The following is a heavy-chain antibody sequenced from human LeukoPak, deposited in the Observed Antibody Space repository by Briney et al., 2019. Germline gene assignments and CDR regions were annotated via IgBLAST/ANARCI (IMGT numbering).Heavy chain of an antibody. CDR3: ARGRLYCSGGSCSKPYFDY. D-gene: IGHD2-15*01. CDR1: GGSISSYY. CDR2: IYYSGST. J-gene: IGHJ4*02. V-gene: IGHV4-59*01. Sequence: SETLSLTCTVSGGSISSYYWSWIRQSPGKGLEWIGYIYYSGSTNYNPSLKSRVTISVDTSKNQFSLKLSSVTAADTAVYYCARGRLYCSGGSCSKPYFDYWGQGTLVTVSS.